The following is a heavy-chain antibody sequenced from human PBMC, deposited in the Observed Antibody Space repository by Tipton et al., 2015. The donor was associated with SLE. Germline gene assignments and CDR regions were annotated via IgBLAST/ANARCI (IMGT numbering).Heavy chain of an antibody. CDR3: ARDPLGIRAFDI. Sequence: LRLSCTVSGASVSSRSYYWNWIRQPPGKGLEWIGRIYYSGSTYYNPSLKSRVTISVDTSKNQFSLKLSSVTAADTAVYYCARDPLGIRAFDIWGQGTMVTVSS. D-gene: IGHD7-27*01. CDR1: GASVSSRSYY. CDR2: IYYSGST. V-gene: IGHV4-39*07. J-gene: IGHJ3*02.